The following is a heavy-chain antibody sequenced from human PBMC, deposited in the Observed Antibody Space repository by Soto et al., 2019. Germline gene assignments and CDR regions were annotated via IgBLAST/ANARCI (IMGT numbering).Heavy chain of an antibody. J-gene: IGHJ4*02. CDR2: ISWDSGSI. CDR1: GFIFDDYA. V-gene: IGHV3-9*01. Sequence: HPGGSLRLSCAASGFIFDDYAMHWVRQAPGKGLEWVSGISWDSGSIIYADSVKGRFTISRDNSKNTLYLQMNSLRAEDTAVYYCAKDLYYASSGQGTLVTVSS. CDR3: AKDLYYAS.